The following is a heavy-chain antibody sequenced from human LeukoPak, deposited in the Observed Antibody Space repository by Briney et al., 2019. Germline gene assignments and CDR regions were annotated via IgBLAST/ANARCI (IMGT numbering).Heavy chain of an antibody. D-gene: IGHD1-14*01. J-gene: IGHJ4*02. Sequence: GGSLILSCAASGFTFSSYSMNWVRQAPGKGLEWVSSISSSSSYIYYADSVKGRFTISRDNAKNSLYLQMNSLRAEDTAVYYCARDFGPQSNRRFNYWGQGTLVTVSS. V-gene: IGHV3-21*01. CDR2: ISSSSSYI. CDR1: GFTFSSYS. CDR3: ARDFGPQSNRRFNY.